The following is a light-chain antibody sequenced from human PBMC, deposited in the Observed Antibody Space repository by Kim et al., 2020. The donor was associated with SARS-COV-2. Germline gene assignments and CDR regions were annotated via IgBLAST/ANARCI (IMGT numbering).Light chain of an antibody. V-gene: IGLV3-25*03. CDR3: QSADSSDTFWV. Sequence: SYELIQPPSVSVSPGQTARITCSGDALPKQYAYWFQQKPGQAPVVVIFEDTERPSGIPERFSGSTSGTTVTLTISGAQAEDEADYYCQSADSSDTFWVFGGGTQLTVL. J-gene: IGLJ3*02. CDR2: EDT. CDR1: ALPKQY.